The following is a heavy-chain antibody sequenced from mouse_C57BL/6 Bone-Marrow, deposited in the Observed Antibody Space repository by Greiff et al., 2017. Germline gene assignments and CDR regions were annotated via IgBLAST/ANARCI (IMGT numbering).Heavy chain of an antibody. J-gene: IGHJ1*03. CDR2: ISGGGGNT. CDR3: SRQVTTVLATKYFDV. D-gene: IGHD1-1*01. V-gene: IGHV5-9*01. Sequence: EVKLVESGGGLVKPGGSLKLSCAASGFTFSSYTMSWVRQTPEKRLQWVAAISGGGGNTYYPDSVKGRFTISRYNDKNILYLQMRSLRSEDTALYYCSRQVTTVLATKYFDVWGTGTTVTVSA. CDR1: GFTFSSYT.